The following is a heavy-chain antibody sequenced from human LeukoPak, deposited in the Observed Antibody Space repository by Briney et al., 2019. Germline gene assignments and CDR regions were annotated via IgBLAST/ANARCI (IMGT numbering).Heavy chain of an antibody. Sequence: PGRSLRLSCTASGFTFGDYAMSWFRQAPGKGLEWVGFIRSKAYGGTTEYAASVKGRFTISRDDSKSIAYLQMNSLKTEDTAVYYCTRAHRIAVAGSFTPQHWGQGTLVTVSS. V-gene: IGHV3-49*03. CDR2: IRSKAYGGTT. J-gene: IGHJ1*01. D-gene: IGHD6-19*01. CDR1: GFTFGDYA. CDR3: TRAHRIAVAGSFTPQH.